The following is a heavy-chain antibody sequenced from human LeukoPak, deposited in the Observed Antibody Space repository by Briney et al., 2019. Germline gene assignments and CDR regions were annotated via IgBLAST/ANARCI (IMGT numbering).Heavy chain of an antibody. D-gene: IGHD3-3*01. CDR3: ARDNYDFWSGYSNWFDP. J-gene: IGHJ5*02. CDR2: INPSGGST. Sequence: ASVKVSCKASGYIFTDYYMHWVRQAPGQGLEWMGIINPSGGSTSYAQKFQGRVTMTRDTSTSTVYMELSSLRSEDTAVYYCARDNYDFWSGYSNWFDPWGQGTLVTVSS. V-gene: IGHV1-46*01. CDR1: GYIFTDYY.